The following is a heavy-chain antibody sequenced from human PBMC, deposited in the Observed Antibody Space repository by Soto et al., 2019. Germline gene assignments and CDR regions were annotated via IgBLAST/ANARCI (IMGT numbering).Heavy chain of an antibody. CDR2: LDPGDSDT. CDR3: ARGDGAMGQGHWFDP. V-gene: IGHV5-51*01. D-gene: IGHD5-18*01. CDR1: GYSFTSYW. Sequence: VEALKISCKGSGYSFTSYWIGRVPQMPGNSLEWMGMLDPGDSDTRCSPSYHGQVTISADKSISNAYKQWSSLKVSDTAMYYCARGDGAMGQGHWFDPWGQGTLVTVSS. J-gene: IGHJ5*02.